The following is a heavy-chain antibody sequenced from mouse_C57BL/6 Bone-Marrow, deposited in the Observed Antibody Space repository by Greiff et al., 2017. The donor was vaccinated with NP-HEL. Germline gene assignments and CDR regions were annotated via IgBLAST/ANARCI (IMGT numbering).Heavy chain of an antibody. CDR3: ARSGTGYFDY. J-gene: IGHJ2*01. Sequence: KESCKASGYTFTSYWMQWVKQRPGQGLEWIGEIDPSDSYTNYNQKFKGKSTLTVDKSSSTAYMQLSSLTSEDSAVYYCARSGTGYFDYWGQGTTLTVSS. V-gene: IGHV1-69*01. CDR1: GYTFTSYW. D-gene: IGHD4-1*01. CDR2: IDPSDSYT.